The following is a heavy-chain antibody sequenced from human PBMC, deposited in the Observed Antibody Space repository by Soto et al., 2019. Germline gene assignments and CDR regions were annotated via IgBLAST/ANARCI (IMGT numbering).Heavy chain of an antibody. CDR3: ARHPSDFWFDP. Sequence: SETLSLTCTVSGGSISSSSYFWGWIRQPPGKGLEWIGSIYYSGSTYYNPSLKSRVMVSVDTSKNQFSLKLSSVTAADTAVYYCARHPSDFWFDPWGQGTLVTVSS. D-gene: IGHD2-21*02. CDR1: GGSISSSSYF. V-gene: IGHV4-39*01. CDR2: IYYSGST. J-gene: IGHJ5*02.